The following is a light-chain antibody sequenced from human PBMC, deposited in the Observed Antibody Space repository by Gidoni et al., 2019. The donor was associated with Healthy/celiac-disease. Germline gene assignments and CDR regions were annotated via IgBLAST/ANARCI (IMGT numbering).Light chain of an antibody. CDR2: AAS. V-gene: IGKV1-39*01. CDR1: QSISSY. J-gene: IGKJ1*01. Sequence: DIQMTQSPSSLSASVGDRVTITCRASQSISSYLNWYQQKPGKAPKLLIYAASSLQSGVPSRFSGSGSGTDFTLTISRLQPEDFATYYCQQSYSAFGQXTKVEIK. CDR3: QQSYSA.